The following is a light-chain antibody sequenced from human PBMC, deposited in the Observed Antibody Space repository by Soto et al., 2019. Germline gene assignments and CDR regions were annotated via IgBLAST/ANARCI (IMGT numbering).Light chain of an antibody. CDR2: DVS. CDR1: SSDFGGYNY. V-gene: IGLV2-14*01. Sequence: QSVLTQPASVSGFPGRSITISCTGTSSDFGGYNYVSWYQQHPGKAPKLMIYDVSNRPSGVSNRFSGSKSGNTASLTISGLQAEDEADYYCSSYTSSSTLRVFGTGTKVTVL. J-gene: IGLJ1*01. CDR3: SSYTSSSTLRV.